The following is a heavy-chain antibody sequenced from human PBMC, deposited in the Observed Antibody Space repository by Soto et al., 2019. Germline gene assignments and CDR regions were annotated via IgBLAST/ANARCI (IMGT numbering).Heavy chain of an antibody. Sequence: SETLSLTCTVSGGSISSYYWSWIRQPPGKGLEWIGYIYYSGSTNYNPSLKSRVTISVDTSENQFSLKLSSVTAADTAVYYCARGLWFGELLSQMEHCFDPWGQGTLVPVSS. CDR2: IYYSGST. J-gene: IGHJ5*02. V-gene: IGHV4-59*01. CDR3: ARGLWFGELLSQMEHCFDP. D-gene: IGHD3-10*01. CDR1: GGSISSYY.